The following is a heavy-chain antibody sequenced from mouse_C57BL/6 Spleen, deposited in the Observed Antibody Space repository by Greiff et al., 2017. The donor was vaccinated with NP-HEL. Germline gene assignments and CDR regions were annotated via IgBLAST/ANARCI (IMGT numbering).Heavy chain of an antibody. V-gene: IGHV1-72*01. Sequence: QVQLKQPGAELVKPGASVKLSCKASGYTFTSYWMHWVKPRPGRGLEWIGRIDPNSGGAKYNEKFKSKATLTVDQPSSTAYMQLSSLTSEDSAVYYCARTHYYGSSPWLDDWGQGTTLTVSS. CDR1: GYTFTSYW. J-gene: IGHJ2*01. CDR3: ARTHYYGSSPWLDD. D-gene: IGHD1-1*01. CDR2: IDPNSGGA.